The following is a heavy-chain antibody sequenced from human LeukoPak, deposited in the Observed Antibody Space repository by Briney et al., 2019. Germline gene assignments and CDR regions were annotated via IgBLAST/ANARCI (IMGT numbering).Heavy chain of an antibody. CDR3: AKDSGIAVAGNDFDY. CDR1: GFTFDDYA. J-gene: IGHJ4*02. Sequence: PGRSLRLSCAASGFTFDDYAMHWVRQAPGKGLEWVSGTSWNSGSIGYADSVKGRFTISRDNAKNSLYLQMNSLRAEDTALYYCAKDSGIAVAGNDFDYWGQGTLVTVSS. D-gene: IGHD6-19*01. V-gene: IGHV3-9*01. CDR2: TSWNSGSI.